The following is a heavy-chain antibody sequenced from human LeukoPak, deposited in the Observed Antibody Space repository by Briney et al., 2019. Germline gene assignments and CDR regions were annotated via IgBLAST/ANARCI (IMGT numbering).Heavy chain of an antibody. D-gene: IGHD3-10*01. V-gene: IGHV4-59*01. CDR2: IYYSGST. J-gene: IGHJ4*02. Sequence: SETLSLTCTVSGGSIGTYYWSWIRQPPGKGLEWIGYIYYSGSTSYNPSLKSRVTISVDTSKNQFSLKPSSVTAADTAVYYCARGYGSGSRLDNWGQGTLVTVSS. CDR3: ARGYGSGSRLDN. CDR1: GGSIGTYY.